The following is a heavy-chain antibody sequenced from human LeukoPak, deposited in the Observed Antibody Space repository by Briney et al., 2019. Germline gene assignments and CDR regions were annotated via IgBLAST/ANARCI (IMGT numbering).Heavy chain of an antibody. V-gene: IGHV3-53*01. Sequence: GGSLRLSCAASGFTFSTCLMSWVRQAPGKGLEWVSVIYSGGTTYYADSVKGRFTVSRDNSKNTLYLQMNNLRADDTAVYYCASGLRWTTGYDYWGQGTLVTVSS. CDR1: GFTFSTCL. D-gene: IGHD4-23*01. CDR2: IYSGGTT. CDR3: ASGLRWTTGYDY. J-gene: IGHJ4*02.